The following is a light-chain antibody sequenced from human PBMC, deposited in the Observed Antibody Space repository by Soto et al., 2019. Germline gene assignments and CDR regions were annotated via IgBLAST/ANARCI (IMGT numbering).Light chain of an antibody. J-gene: IGLJ2*01. CDR1: SSDVGNYNY. CDR2: DVT. V-gene: IGLV2-14*03. CDR3: KSYTNIGTVV. Sequence: QSALTQPASVSGSPGQSITISCTGTSSDVGNYNYVSWYQQHPGKAPKLIIYDVTNRPSGLSNRFSGSKSGNTASLTISGLQAEDEADYYCKSYTNIGTVVFGGGTKLTVL.